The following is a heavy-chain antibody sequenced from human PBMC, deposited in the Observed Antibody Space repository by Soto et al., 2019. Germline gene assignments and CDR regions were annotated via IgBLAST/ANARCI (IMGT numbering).Heavy chain of an antibody. V-gene: IGHV4-34*01. CDR3: ARGLRTSYGMDV. CDR1: GGSFSGYY. CDR2: INHSGST. D-gene: IGHD3-16*01. Sequence: SETLSLTCAVYGGSFSGYYWSWIRQPPGKGLEWIGEINHSGSTNYNPSLKSRVTISVDTSMNQFSLKLSSVTAADTAVYYCARGLRTSYGMDVWGQGTTVTVSS. J-gene: IGHJ6*02.